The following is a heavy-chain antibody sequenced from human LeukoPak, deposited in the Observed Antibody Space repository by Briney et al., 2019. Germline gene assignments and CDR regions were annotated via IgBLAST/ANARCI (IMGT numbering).Heavy chain of an antibody. CDR2: IYYSGST. CDR1: GGSISSSSYY. Sequence: SETLSLTCTVSGGSISSSSYYWGWIRQPPGKGLEWIGNIYYSGSTYYNPSLKSRVTISIDTSKNQFSLKLSSVTAADTAKYYCASNCSSWYGAYYWGQGTLVTVSS. CDR3: ASNCSSWYGAYY. D-gene: IGHD6-13*01. J-gene: IGHJ4*02. V-gene: IGHV4-39*01.